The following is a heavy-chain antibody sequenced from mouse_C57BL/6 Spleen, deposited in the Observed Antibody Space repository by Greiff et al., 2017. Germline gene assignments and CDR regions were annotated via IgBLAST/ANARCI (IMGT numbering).Heavy chain of an antibody. V-gene: IGHV1-62-2*01. CDR1: GYTFTEYT. Sequence: QVQLKESGAELVKPGASVKLSCKASGYTFTEYTIHWVKQRSGQGLEWIGWFYPGSGSIKYNEKFKDKATLTADKSSSTVYMELSRLTSEDSAVYFWARHEEVGDYGSRYGFDYWGQGTTLTVSS. D-gene: IGHD1-1*01. J-gene: IGHJ2*01. CDR2: FYPGSGSI. CDR3: ARHEEVGDYGSRYGFDY.